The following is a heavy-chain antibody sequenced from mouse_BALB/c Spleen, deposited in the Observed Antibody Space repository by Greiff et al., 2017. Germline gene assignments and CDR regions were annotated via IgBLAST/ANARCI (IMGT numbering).Heavy chain of an antibody. Sequence: EVQLVESGGGLVQPGGSRKLSCAASGFTFSSFGMHWVRQAPEKGLEWVAYISSGSSTIYYADTVKGRFTISRDNPKNTLFLQMNSLRSEDTAMYYCARFTAALYYAMEYWGQGNSVTVSS. D-gene: IGHD1-2*01. V-gene: IGHV5-17*02. CDR3: ARFTAALYYAMEY. CDR1: GFTFSSFG. J-gene: IGHJ4*01. CDR2: ISSGSSTI.